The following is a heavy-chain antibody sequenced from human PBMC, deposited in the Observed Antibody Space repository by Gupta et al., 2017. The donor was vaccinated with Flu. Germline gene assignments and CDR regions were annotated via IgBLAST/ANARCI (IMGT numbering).Heavy chain of an antibody. D-gene: IGHD7-27*01. CDR1: DNVSNNSAA. CDR3: ARLDLGY. V-gene: IGHV6-1*01. J-gene: IGHJ4*02. Sequence: DNVSNNSAAWNWIRQSPSRGLEWLGRTYYRSKWYYDYAVSVKSRITIYPDTSKNQFSLQLNSVTPEDTALYYCARLDLGYWGQGTLVTVSS. CDR2: TYYRSKWYY.